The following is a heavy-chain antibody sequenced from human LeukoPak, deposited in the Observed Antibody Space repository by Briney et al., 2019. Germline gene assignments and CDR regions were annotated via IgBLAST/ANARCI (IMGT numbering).Heavy chain of an antibody. Sequence: GGSLRLCCAASGFTFKNYGMHLVRQAPGKRLEWVAFIRYDGTNKYDADSEKVRFTISRDNSKSTLYLQMDSLTDEDTALYFGAKVRGYRSGWTDYWGQGTLITV. CDR2: IRYDGTNK. J-gene: IGHJ4*02. CDR1: GFTFKNYG. CDR3: AKVRGYRSGWTDY. V-gene: IGHV3-30*02. D-gene: IGHD6-19*01.